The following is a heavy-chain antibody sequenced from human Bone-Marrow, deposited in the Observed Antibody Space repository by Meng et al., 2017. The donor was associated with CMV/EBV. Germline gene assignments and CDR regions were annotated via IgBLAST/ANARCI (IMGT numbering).Heavy chain of an antibody. Sequence: ASVKVSCKASGYTFTGYYMHWVRQAPGQGLEWMGWMNPNSGNTGYAQKFQGRVTITRNTSISTAYMELSSLRSEDTAVYYCARSRPVQLPRRWFDPWGQGNLVNVSS. CDR2: MNPNSGNT. J-gene: IGHJ5*02. CDR3: ARSRPVQLPRRWFDP. CDR1: GYTFTGYY. V-gene: IGHV1-8*03. D-gene: IGHD2-2*01.